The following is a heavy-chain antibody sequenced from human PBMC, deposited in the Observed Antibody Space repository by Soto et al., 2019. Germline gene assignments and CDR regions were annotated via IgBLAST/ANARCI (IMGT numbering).Heavy chain of an antibody. Sequence: QVQLQQSGPGLMKPSQTLSLTCAISGDSVSSNSVAWNWIRQSPSRGLEWLGRTYYRSKWYNDYGVTVKGRITINPDTSNNQFSRQPTSVPPEDTAVYYCARGRCNAFGIWGQGTMVTVSS. CDR1: GDSVSSNSVA. CDR3: ARGRCNAFGI. J-gene: IGHJ3*02. V-gene: IGHV6-1*01. CDR2: TYYRSKWYN.